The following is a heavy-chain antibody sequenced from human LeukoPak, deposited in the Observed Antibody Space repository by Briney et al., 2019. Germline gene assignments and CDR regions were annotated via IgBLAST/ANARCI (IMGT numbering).Heavy chain of an antibody. V-gene: IGHV4-59*01. CDR2: IYYSGST. D-gene: IGHD6-13*01. J-gene: IGHJ4*02. CDR3: ARSIAAAGKGFDY. CDR1: GGSISSYY. Sequence: SETLSLTCTVSGGSISSYYWSWIRQPPGKGLEWIGYIYYSGSTNYNPSLKSRVTISVDASKNQFSLKLSSVTAADTAVYYCARSIAAAGKGFDYWGQGTLATVSS.